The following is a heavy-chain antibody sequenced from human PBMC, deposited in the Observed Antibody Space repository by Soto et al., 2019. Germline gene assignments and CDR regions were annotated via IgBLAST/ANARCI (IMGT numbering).Heavy chain of an antibody. J-gene: IGHJ4*01. D-gene: IGHD2-15*01. CDR2: ISVSGDST. CDR3: ASRRRSFCIVGTCNRFDF. CDR1: GFTFSTYA. Sequence: GGSLRLSCAASGFTFSTYAMSWFGQAPGKGLEWVSTISVSGDSTYSADSVKGRFAVSRDNSKNTVYLQMNTLRAEDTAIYYCASRRRSFCIVGTCNRFDFWG. V-gene: IGHV3-23*01.